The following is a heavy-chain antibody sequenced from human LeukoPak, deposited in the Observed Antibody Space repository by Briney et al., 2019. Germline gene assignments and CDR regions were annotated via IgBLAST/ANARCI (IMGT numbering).Heavy chain of an antibody. CDR1: GYTFTGYY. V-gene: IGHV1-8*02. D-gene: IGHD1-26*01. Sequence: GASVKVSCKASGYTFTGYYMHWVRQAPGQGLEWMGWINPNSGNTGYAQKFQGRVTMTRNTSISTAYMELSSLRSEDTALYYCAREWDYSMDVWGKGTTVTISS. J-gene: IGHJ6*03. CDR3: AREWDYSMDV. CDR2: INPNSGNT.